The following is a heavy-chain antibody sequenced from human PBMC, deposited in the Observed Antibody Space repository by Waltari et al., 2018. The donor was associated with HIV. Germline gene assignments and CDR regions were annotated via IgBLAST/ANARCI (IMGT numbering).Heavy chain of an antibody. CDR3: ARERFGSSYFGY. Sequence: EVQLVESGGGLVQPGGSLRLSYAASGFTFSSYAMNWVRQAPGKGLEWVSYSSRSSTTINYADSVKGRFTISRDNAKNLLYLQMSSLRAEDTAVYFCARERFGSSYFGYWGQGTLVTVSS. CDR2: SSRSSTTI. V-gene: IGHV3-48*04. D-gene: IGHD6-6*01. J-gene: IGHJ4*02. CDR1: GFTFSSYA.